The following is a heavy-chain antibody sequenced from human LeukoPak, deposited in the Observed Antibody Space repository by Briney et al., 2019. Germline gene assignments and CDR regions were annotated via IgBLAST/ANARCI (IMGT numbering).Heavy chain of an antibody. V-gene: IGHV3-48*01. CDR1: GFTFSSYS. J-gene: IGHJ4*02. CDR2: ISSSSSTI. D-gene: IGHD3-3*01. CDR3: ARRGGAPALGVVIWDFDY. Sequence: GGSLRLSCAASGFTFSSYSMNWVRQAPGKGLEWVSYISSSSSTIYYADSVKGRFTISRDNAKNSLCLQMNSLRAEDTAVYYCARRGGAPALGVVIWDFDYWGQGTLVTVSS.